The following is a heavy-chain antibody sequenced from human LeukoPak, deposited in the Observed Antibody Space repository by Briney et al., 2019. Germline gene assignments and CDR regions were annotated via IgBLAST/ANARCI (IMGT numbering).Heavy chain of an antibody. CDR3: ARVAWASPI. J-gene: IGHJ4*02. Sequence: PWETLSLTCAVYGGSFSSYYWSWIRQPPGKGLEWIGEINHSGSTNYNPSLKSRVTISVDTSKNQFSLKLSSVTAADTAVYYCARVAWASPIWGQGTLVTVSS. V-gene: IGHV4-34*01. CDR1: GGSFSSYY. CDR2: INHSGST. D-gene: IGHD3-16*01.